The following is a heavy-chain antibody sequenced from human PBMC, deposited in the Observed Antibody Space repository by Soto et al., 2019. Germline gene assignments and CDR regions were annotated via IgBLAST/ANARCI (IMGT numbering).Heavy chain of an antibody. D-gene: IGHD3-10*01. Sequence: EVQLVESGGGLVQPGGSLRLSCVASGFTFRTYDMHWVRQPTGEGLEWISTIDTAGHTYYLGSVKGRFTVSRENAENSLYLQMNSLGVGDTAVYYCARERYYGVGSYSYYYGMDVWGQGTPVTVSS. CDR2: IDTAGHT. CDR1: GFTFRTYD. J-gene: IGHJ6*02. V-gene: IGHV3-13*01. CDR3: ARERYYGVGSYSYYYGMDV.